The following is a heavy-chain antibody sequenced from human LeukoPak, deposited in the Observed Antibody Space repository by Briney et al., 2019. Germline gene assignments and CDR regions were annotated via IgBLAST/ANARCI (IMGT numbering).Heavy chain of an antibody. J-gene: IGHJ4*02. CDR1: GYTFTSYG. V-gene: IGHV1-18*04. CDR2: ISAYNGNT. D-gene: IGHD3-10*01. Sequence: GASVKVSCKASGYTFTSYGISRVRQASGPGLEWMGWISAYNGNTNYAQKLQGRVTMTTDTSTTTAYLELSSLRSDDTAVYYCPRDNPYGSGSYRWDYWGQRTLVSVSS. CDR3: PRDNPYGSGSYRWDY.